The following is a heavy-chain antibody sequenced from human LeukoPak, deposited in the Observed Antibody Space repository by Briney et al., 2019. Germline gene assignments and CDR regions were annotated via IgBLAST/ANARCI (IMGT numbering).Heavy chain of an antibody. V-gene: IGHV1-18*01. CDR3: ARDRFNPYSSSWYSGYYYYYYMDV. CDR2: ISAYNGNT. CDR1: GYTFTSYG. D-gene: IGHD6-13*01. Sequence: ASVKVSCKASGYTFTSYGISWVRQAPGQGLEWMGWISAYNGNTNYAQKFQGRVTITTDESTSTAYMELSSLRSEDTAVYYCARDRFNPYSSSWYSGYYYYYYMDVWGKGTTVTVSS. J-gene: IGHJ6*03.